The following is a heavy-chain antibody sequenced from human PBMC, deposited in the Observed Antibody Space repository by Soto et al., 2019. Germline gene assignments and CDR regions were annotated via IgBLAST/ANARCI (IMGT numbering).Heavy chain of an antibody. D-gene: IGHD1-1*01. CDR2: ISYDGST. J-gene: IGHJ5*02. V-gene: IGHV3-30*18. CDR3: AKLTQNALRYSHWFDP. CDR1: GFTFSSYW. Sequence: GGSLRLSCAASGFTFSSYWMHWVRQAPGKGLEWVAVISYDGSTYYADSVKGRFTISRDNSKNTLYLQMNSLRAEDTAVYYCAKLTQNALRYSHWFDPWGQGTLVTVSS.